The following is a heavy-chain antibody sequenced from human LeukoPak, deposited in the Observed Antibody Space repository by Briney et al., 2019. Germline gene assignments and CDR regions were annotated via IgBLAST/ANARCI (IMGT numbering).Heavy chain of an antibody. J-gene: IGHJ4*02. D-gene: IGHD3-22*01. CDR2: INHSGST. CDR3: ARGDTMIVVDYYFDY. Sequence: SETLSLTCAVYGGSFSGYYWSWIRQPPGKGLEWIGEINHSGSTNYNPSLKSRVTISVDTSKNQFSLKLSSVTAADTAVYYCARGDTMIVVDYYFDYWGQGTLVTVSS. CDR1: GGSFSGYY. V-gene: IGHV4-34*01.